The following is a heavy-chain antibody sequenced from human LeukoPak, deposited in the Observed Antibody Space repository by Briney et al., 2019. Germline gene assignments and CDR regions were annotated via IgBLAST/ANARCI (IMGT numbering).Heavy chain of an antibody. V-gene: IGHV4-59*12. Sequence: SETLSLTCTVSGGSISSYYWSWIRQPPGKGLEWIGYIYYSGSTNYNPSLKSRVTISVDTSKNQFSLKLSSVTAADTAVYYCARDVTPDNYGDYVPHFDYWGQGTLVTVSS. CDR2: IYYSGST. D-gene: IGHD4-17*01. CDR1: GGSISSYY. J-gene: IGHJ4*02. CDR3: ARDVTPDNYGDYVPHFDY.